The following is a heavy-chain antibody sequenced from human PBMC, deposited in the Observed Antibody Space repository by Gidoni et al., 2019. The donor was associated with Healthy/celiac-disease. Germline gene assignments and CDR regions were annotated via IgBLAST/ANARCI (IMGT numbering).Heavy chain of an antibody. CDR1: GFTFGSYA. J-gene: IGHJ6*02. CDR2: ISGSGGST. CDR3: AKDDGYYDGYGMDV. V-gene: IGHV3-23*01. Sequence: VQLLESVGGLVQPGGSLRPSCAAYGFTFGSYAMSWVRQAPGKGLEGVSAISGSGGSTYYADSVKGRFTISRDKSKNTLYLQMNSLRAEDTAVYYCAKDDGYYDGYGMDVWGQGNTVTVSS. D-gene: IGHD3-22*01.